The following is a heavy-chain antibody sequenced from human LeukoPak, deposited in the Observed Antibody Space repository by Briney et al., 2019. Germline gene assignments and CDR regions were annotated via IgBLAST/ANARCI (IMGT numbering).Heavy chain of an antibody. CDR1: GFTFDNYA. J-gene: IGHJ4*02. V-gene: IGHV3-23*01. CDR3: AKGSRDSRPYYFDF. Sequence: GGSLRLSCAASGFTFDNYAMSWVRRAPGKGLEWVSAITGSGGDTYHADSVKGRFTISRDNSENTLYLQMNSLRAEDTAVYYCAKGSRDSRPYYFDFWGQEILVTVSS. D-gene: IGHD5-24*01. CDR2: ITGSGGDT.